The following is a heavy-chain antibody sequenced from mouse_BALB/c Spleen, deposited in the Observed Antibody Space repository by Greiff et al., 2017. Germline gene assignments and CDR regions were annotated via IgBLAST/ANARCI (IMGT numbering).Heavy chain of an antibody. Sequence: EVKLVESGGGLVQPGGSRKLSCAASGFTFSSFGMHWVRQAPEKGLEWVAYISSGSSTIYYADTVKGRFTISRDNPKNTLFLQMTSLRSEDTAMYYCARSGDYDDYYAMDYWGQGTSVTVSS. D-gene: IGHD2-4*01. V-gene: IGHV5-17*02. CDR2: ISSGSSTI. CDR3: ARSGDYDDYYAMDY. J-gene: IGHJ4*01. CDR1: GFTFSSFG.